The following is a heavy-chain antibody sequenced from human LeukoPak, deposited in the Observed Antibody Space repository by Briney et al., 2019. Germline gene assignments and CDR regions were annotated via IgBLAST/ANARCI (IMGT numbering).Heavy chain of an antibody. V-gene: IGHV1-69*01. D-gene: IGHD5-18*01. Sequence: SVKVPCKASGGTFSSYAISWVRQAPGQGLEWMGGIIPIFGTANYAQKFQGRVAITADESTSTAYMELSSLRSEDTAVYYCARGSVTAMVRSPFDYWGQGTLVTVSS. CDR3: ARGSVTAMVRSPFDY. CDR2: IIPIFGTA. CDR1: GGTFSSYA. J-gene: IGHJ4*02.